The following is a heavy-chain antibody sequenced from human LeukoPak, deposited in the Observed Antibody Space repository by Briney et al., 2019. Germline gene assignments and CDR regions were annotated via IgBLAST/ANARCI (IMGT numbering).Heavy chain of an antibody. V-gene: IGHV3-23*01. CDR3: AKDSGYSYGQPPHFDY. CDR1: GFTFSSYA. J-gene: IGHJ4*02. Sequence: GGSLRLSCAASGFTFSSYAMSWVRQAPGKGLEWVSAISGSGGSTYYADSVKGRFTISRDNSKNTLYLQMNSLRAEDTAVYYCAKDSGYSYGQPPHFDYWGQGALVTVSS. CDR2: ISGSGGST. D-gene: IGHD5-18*01.